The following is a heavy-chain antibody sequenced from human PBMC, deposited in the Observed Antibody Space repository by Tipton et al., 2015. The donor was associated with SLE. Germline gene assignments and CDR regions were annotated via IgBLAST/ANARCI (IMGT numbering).Heavy chain of an antibody. CDR3: ARHLDGTYGSHAFDI. CDR1: GGSFSEYD. V-gene: IGHV4-34*01. CDR2: IDHSGRS. D-gene: IGHD1-26*01. J-gene: IGHJ3*02. Sequence: TLSLTCAVNGGSFSEYDWSWIRQSPGKGLEWIGEIDHSGRSSYNPSLQSRLTVSVDTSKNHFSLRMRSVTAADTAVYYCARHLDGTYGSHAFDIWGQGTMVTVSS.